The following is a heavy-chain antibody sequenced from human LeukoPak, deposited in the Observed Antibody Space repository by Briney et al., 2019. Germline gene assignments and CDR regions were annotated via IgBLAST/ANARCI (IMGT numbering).Heavy chain of an antibody. CDR1: GYTFTGYY. V-gene: IGHV1-2*02. J-gene: IGHJ6*02. Sequence: GASVRVSCKASGYTFTGYYMHWVRQAPGQWLEWMGWINPNSGGTNYAQKFQGRVTMTRDTSISTAYMELSRLRSDDTAVYYCARDRYCSSTSCYYYYYYGMDVWGQGTTVTVSS. D-gene: IGHD2-2*01. CDR3: ARDRYCSSTSCYYYYYYGMDV. CDR2: INPNSGGT.